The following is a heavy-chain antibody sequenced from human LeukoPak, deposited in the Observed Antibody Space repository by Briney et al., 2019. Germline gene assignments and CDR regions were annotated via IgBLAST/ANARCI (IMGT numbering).Heavy chain of an antibody. V-gene: IGHV4-34*01. J-gene: IGHJ6*02. CDR2: INHSGST. D-gene: IGHD5-12*01. CDR3: ARVGYSGYDSGYYYGMDV. Sequence: SETLSLTCAVYGGSFSGYYWSWIRQPPGKGLEWIGEINHSGSTNYNPSLKSRVTISVDTSTNQFSLKLSSVTAADTAVYYCARVGYSGYDSGYYYGMDVWGQGTTVTVSS. CDR1: GGSFSGYY.